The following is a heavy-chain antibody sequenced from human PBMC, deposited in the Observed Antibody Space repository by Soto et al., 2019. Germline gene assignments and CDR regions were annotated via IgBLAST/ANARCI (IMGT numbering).Heavy chain of an antibody. CDR2: ISSSSSTI. J-gene: IGHJ6*03. CDR3: ARERFLEWLLSTYYYYYYMDV. D-gene: IGHD3-3*01. CDR1: GFTFSSYS. Sequence: GGSLRLSCAASGFTFSSYSMNWVRQAPGKGLEWVSYISSSSSTIYYADSVKGRFTISRDNAKNSLYLQMNSLRAEDTAVYYCARERFLEWLLSTYYYYYYMDVWGKGTTVTVSS. V-gene: IGHV3-48*01.